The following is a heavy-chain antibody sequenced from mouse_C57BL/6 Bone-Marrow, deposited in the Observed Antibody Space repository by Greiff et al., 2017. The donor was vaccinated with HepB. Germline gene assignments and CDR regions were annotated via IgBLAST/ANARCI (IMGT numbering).Heavy chain of an antibody. CDR3: ARHLPAMDY. J-gene: IGHJ4*01. CDR2: ISNGGGST. CDR1: GFTFSDYY. V-gene: IGHV5-12*01. Sequence: EVNVVESGGGLVQPGGSLKLSCAASGFTFSDYYMYWVRQTPEKRLEWVAYISNGGGSTYYPDTVKGRFTISRDNAKNTLYLQMSRLKSEDTAMYYCARHLPAMDYWGQGTSVTVSS.